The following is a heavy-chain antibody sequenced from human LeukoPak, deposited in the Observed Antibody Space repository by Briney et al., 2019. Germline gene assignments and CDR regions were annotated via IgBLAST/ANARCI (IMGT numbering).Heavy chain of an antibody. J-gene: IGHJ4*02. Sequence: ASVKVSCKASGYTFTSYGISWVRQAPGQGLEWLRWISAYNGNTNYAQKLQGRVTMTTDTSTSTAYMELRSLRSDDTAVYYCARALPPYYDILTGYHDYWGQGTLVTVSS. CDR1: GYTFTSYG. V-gene: IGHV1-18*01. CDR2: ISAYNGNT. D-gene: IGHD3-9*01. CDR3: ARALPPYYDILTGYHDY.